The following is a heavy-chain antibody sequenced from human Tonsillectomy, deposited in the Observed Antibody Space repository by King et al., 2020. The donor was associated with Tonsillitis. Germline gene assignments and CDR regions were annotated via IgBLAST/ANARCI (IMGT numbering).Heavy chain of an antibody. J-gene: IGHJ4*02. V-gene: IGHV4-4*07. CDR2: IYTSGST. CDR1: GGSISSYY. Sequence: QLQESGPGLVKPSETLSLTCTVSGGSISSYYWSWLRPPAGKGLEWIGRIYTSGSTNYNPSLKSRVTMSVDTSKNQFSLKLSSVTAADTAVYYCAREAAGYSYGLTISYWGQGTLVTVSS. CDR3: AREAAGYSYGLTISY. D-gene: IGHD5-18*01.